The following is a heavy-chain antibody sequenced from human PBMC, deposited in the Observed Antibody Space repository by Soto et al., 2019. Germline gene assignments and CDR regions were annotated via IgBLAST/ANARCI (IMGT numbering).Heavy chain of an antibody. CDR2: IIPIFGTA. J-gene: IGHJ6*02. V-gene: IGHV1-69*01. CDR3: GSGGGRGIYYYCMDV. CDR1: GGTFSSYA. D-gene: IGHD3-16*01. Sequence: QVQLVQSGAEVKKPGSSVKVSCKASGGTFSSYAISWVRQAPGQGLEWMGGIIPIFGTANYAQTCQGRVTITADEPRGTAYMELRSLRPEDTAVYSDGSGGGRGIYYYCMDVWGQGTTVTVSS.